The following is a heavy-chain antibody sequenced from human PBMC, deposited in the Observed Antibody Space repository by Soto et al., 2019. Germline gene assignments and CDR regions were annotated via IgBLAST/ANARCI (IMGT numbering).Heavy chain of an antibody. J-gene: IGHJ4*02. D-gene: IGHD6-13*01. CDR3: ARAAAGPAGHREYYFDY. V-gene: IGHV4-38-2*01. Sequence: SETLSLTCAVSGHSISSGFYYWGWIRQPPGKGLEWIGSIYHSGSTYYNPSLKSRVSMSVDTSKNQFSLKLSSVTAADTAVYYCARAAAGPAGHREYYFDYWGQGTLVTVSS. CDR1: GHSISSGFY. CDR2: IYHSGST.